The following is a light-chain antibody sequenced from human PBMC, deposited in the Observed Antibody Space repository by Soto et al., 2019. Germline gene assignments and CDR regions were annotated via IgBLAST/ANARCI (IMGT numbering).Light chain of an antibody. J-gene: IGLJ1*01. V-gene: IGLV2-8*01. Sequence: QSVLTQPPSASGSPGQSVTISCTGTSSDVGGYDYVSWYRQHPGKAPELMIYDVSNRPSGVPDRFSGSKSGNTASLTVSGLQAEDEADYYCSSYVGSNNLVFGTGTKVTVL. CDR2: DVS. CDR1: SSDVGGYDY. CDR3: SSYVGSNNLV.